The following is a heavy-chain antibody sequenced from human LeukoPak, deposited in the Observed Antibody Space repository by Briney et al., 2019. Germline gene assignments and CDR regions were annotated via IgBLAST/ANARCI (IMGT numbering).Heavy chain of an antibody. D-gene: IGHD2-15*01. CDR2: IYSGGST. CDR3: AREYCSGGSCYAFAI. Sequence: GGSLRLSCAASGFTVSSNYMSWVRQAPGKGLEWVSVIYSGGSTYYADSVKGRFTISRHNSKNTLYLQMNSLRAEDTAVYYCAREYCSGGSCYAFAIWGQGTMVTVSS. J-gene: IGHJ3*02. V-gene: IGHV3-53*04. CDR1: GFTVSSNY.